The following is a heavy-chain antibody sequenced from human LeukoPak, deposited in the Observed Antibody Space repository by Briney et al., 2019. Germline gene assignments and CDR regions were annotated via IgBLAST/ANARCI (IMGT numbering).Heavy chain of an antibody. CDR3: ATDGGNHNFDY. D-gene: IGHD1-14*01. Sequence: ASVKVSCKASGFTFTDYYLHWVRQAPRQGLEWMGRIILNNGATNYAQKFQGRVTLTRDTSISTAYMELSRQTSDDTAVYYCATDGGNHNFDYWGQGTLVTVSS. J-gene: IGHJ4*02. CDR2: IILNNGAT. CDR1: GFTFTDYY. V-gene: IGHV1-2*06.